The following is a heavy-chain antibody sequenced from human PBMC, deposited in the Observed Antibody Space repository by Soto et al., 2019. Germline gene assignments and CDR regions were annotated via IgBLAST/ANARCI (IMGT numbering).Heavy chain of an antibody. D-gene: IGHD2-2*01. CDR3: ASQLLTIGSFDY. Sequence: QVQLVESGGGVVQPGGSLRLSCAASGFTFNNYTVHWVRQAPGKGLEWVAIISYDGSNKYYADSVKGRFTISRDNSKNTLYLQMNCLRAEDAAVYYCASQLLTIGSFDYWGQGTLVTVSS. V-gene: IGHV3-30-3*01. J-gene: IGHJ4*02. CDR1: GFTFNNYT. CDR2: ISYDGSNK.